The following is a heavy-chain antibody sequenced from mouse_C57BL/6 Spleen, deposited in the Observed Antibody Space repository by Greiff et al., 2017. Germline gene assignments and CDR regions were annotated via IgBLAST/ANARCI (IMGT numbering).Heavy chain of an antibody. Sequence: VQLQQSGAELVRPGASVTLSCKASGYTFTDYEMHWVKQTPVHGLEWIGAIDPENGGTAYNQKFKGKATLTADKSSSTAYMELRSLASEDSAGSCCASRWFAYWGQGTLVTVSA. V-gene: IGHV1-15*01. CDR1: GYTFTDYE. CDR3: ASRWFAY. CDR2: IDPENGGT. J-gene: IGHJ3*01.